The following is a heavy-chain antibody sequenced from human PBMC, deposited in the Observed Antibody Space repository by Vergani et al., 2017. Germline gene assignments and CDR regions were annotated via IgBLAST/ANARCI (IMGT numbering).Heavy chain of an antibody. CDR1: GGSISSGSYY. V-gene: IGHV4-61*02. Sequence: QVQLQESGPGLVKPSQTLSLTCTVSGGSISSGSYYWSWLRQPAGKGLEWIGRIYTSGSTNYNPSLKSRVTISVDTSKNQFSLKLSSVTAADTAVYYCARGEIRDYDFWSGLSRAKYYYYMDVWGKGTTVTVSS. J-gene: IGHJ6*03. CDR3: ARGEIRDYDFWSGLSRAKYYYYMDV. D-gene: IGHD3-3*01. CDR2: IYTSGST.